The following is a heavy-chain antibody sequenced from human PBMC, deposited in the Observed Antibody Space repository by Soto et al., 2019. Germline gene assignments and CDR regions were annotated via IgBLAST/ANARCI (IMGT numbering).Heavy chain of an antibody. CDR1: GYTFTSYG. D-gene: IGHD6-13*01. Sequence: ASVKVSCKASGYTFTSYGISWVRQAPGQGLEWMGWISAYNGNTNYAQKLQGRVTMTTDTSTSTDYMELRSLRSDDTAVYYCATGLIAAAGIFGNYWGQGTLVTVSS. CDR3: ATGLIAAAGIFGNY. J-gene: IGHJ4*02. CDR2: ISAYNGNT. V-gene: IGHV1-18*04.